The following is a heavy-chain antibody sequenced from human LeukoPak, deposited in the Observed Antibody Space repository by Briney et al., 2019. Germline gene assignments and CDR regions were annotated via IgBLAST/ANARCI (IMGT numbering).Heavy chain of an antibody. D-gene: IGHD3-22*01. CDR1: GGSISSSNW. Sequence: SETLSLTCAVSGGSISSSNWWGWVRQPPGKGLEWIGEIYHSGSTNYNPSLKSRVTISVDKSKNQFSLKLSSVTAADTAVYYCARTGDYYDSSGTYFDYWGQGTLVTVSS. V-gene: IGHV4-4*02. CDR2: IYHSGST. J-gene: IGHJ4*02. CDR3: ARTGDYYDSSGTYFDY.